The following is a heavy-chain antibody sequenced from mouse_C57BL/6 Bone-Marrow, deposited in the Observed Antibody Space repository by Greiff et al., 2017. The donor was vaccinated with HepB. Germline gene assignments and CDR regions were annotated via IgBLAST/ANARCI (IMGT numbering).Heavy chain of an antibody. CDR3: ARDGNPPYAMDY. D-gene: IGHD2-1*01. CDR1: GYTFTSYW. CDR2: IDPSDSYT. V-gene: IGHV1-69*01. Sequence: QVQLQQPGAELVMPGASVKLSCKASGYTFTSYWMHWVKQRPGQGLEWIGEIDPSDSYTNYNQKFKGKSTLTVDKSSSTAYMQLSSLTSEDSAVYYCARDGNPPYAMDYWGQGTSVTVSS. J-gene: IGHJ4*01.